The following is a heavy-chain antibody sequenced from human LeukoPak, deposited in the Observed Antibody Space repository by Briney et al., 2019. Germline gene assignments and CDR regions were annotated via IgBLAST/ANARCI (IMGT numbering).Heavy chain of an antibody. V-gene: IGHV4-38-2*02. D-gene: IGHD3-22*01. CDR3: ARKSRKSLDSSGYLPDY. CDR2: IYHSGST. CDR1: GYSISSGYY. J-gene: IGHJ4*02. Sequence: PSETLSLTCTVSGYSISSGYYWGWIRQPPGKGLEWIGSIYHSGSTYYNPSLKSRVTISVDTSKNQFSLKLSSVTAADTAVYYCARKSRKSLDSSGYLPDYWGQGTLVTVSS.